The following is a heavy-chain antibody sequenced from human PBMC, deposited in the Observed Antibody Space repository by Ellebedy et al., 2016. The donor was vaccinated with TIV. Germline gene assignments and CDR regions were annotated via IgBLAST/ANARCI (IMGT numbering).Heavy chain of an antibody. D-gene: IGHD3-10*01. J-gene: IGHJ6*02. CDR1: GFTFSSYG. CDR3: AREPMVRGVIRRGYAMDV. CDR2: IWYDGSNK. Sequence: GGSLRLXCAASGFTFSSYGMHWVRQAPGKGLEWVAVIWYDGSNKYYADSVKGRFTISRDNPKNTLYLQMNSLRAEDTAVYYCAREPMVRGVIRRGYAMDVWGQGTTVTVSS. V-gene: IGHV3-33*01.